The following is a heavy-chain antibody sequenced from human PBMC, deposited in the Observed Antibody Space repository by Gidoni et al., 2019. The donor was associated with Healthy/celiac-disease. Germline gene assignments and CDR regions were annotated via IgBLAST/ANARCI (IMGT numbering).Heavy chain of an antibody. J-gene: IGHJ4*02. D-gene: IGHD6-19*01. CDR1: GFTFSSDS. CDR2: ISRSSSTI. CDR3: AVIAVAGPAWDY. Sequence: EVQLVESGGGWVQPGVSLILSCAPSGFTFSSDSMNGVGLDPGKGLEWVSNISRSSSTIYYADSVKGRFTLSRDNAKNSLSLQMSSLRAEDTAVYYCAVIAVAGPAWDYWGQGTLVTVSS. V-gene: IGHV3-48*04.